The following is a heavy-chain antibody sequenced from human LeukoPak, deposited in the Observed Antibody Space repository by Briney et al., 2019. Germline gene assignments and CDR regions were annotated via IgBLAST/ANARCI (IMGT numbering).Heavy chain of an antibody. J-gene: IGHJ5*02. V-gene: IGHV1-3*01. D-gene: IGHD3-10*01. Sequence: ASVKVSCKASGYTFTNYAMHWVRQAPGQSLEWMGWINAGNGNTKYSQKFQGRVTITGDTSASTAYMEVSSLRPEDTAVYYCASGPDYYDSGSYLPSWGQGTLVTVSS. CDR1: GYTFTNYA. CDR2: INAGNGNT. CDR3: ASGPDYYDSGSYLPS.